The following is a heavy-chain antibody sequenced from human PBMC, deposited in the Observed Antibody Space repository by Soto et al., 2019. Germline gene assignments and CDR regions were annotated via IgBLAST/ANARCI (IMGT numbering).Heavy chain of an antibody. J-gene: IGHJ4*02. CDR2: INPNTDGT. CDR1: GYAFTGYY. D-gene: IGHD5-18*01. CDR3: ARGSQTTMAFHY. Sequence: EASVKVSCKASGYAFTGYYLHWVRQAPGQGLEWMGWINPNTDGTNYAQKFQGWVTMTRDTSINTAYMELSRLRSDDTAVYYCARGSQTTMAFHYWGQGTLVTVS. V-gene: IGHV1-2*04.